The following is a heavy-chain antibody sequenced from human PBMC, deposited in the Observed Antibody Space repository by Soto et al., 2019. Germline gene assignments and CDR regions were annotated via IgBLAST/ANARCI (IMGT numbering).Heavy chain of an antibody. CDR1: GFTFGDYA. CDR3: TRGYYYDSSGDRY. CDR2: IRSKAYGGTT. J-gene: IGHJ4*02. V-gene: IGHV3-49*03. Sequence: GSLRLSCTASGFTFGDYAMSWFRQAPGKGLVGVGFIRSKAYGGTTEYAASVKGRFTISRDDSKSIAYLQMNSLKTEDTAVYYCTRGYYYDSSGDRYWGQGTLVTVSS. D-gene: IGHD3-22*01.